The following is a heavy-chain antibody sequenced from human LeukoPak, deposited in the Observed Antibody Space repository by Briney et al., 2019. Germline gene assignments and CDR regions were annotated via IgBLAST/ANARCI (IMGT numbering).Heavy chain of an antibody. J-gene: IGHJ4*02. V-gene: IGHV3-20*04. CDR3: ARDSYYGSGSYPSDY. Sequence: TGGSLRLSCAASGFTFDDYGMSWVRQAPGKGLEWVSGINWNGGSTGYAESVKGRFTISRDNAKNSLYLQMNSLRAEDTALYYCARDSYYGSGSYPSDYWGQGTLVTVSS. CDR2: INWNGGST. CDR1: GFTFDDYG. D-gene: IGHD3-10*01.